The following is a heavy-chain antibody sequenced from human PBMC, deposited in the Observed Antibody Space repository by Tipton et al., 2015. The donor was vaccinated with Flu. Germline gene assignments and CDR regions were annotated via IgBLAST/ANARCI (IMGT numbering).Heavy chain of an antibody. D-gene: IGHD4-11*01. J-gene: IGHJ5*02. CDR1: GGSIGSYY. CDR2: IFRTRST. CDR3: ARRDYSNYVSDPKSWFGP. V-gene: IGHV4-4*09. Sequence: GLVKPSETLSLTCSVSGGSIGSYYWGWIRQPPGKGLEWIGNIFRTRSTYHNPSLKSRVTMSVDTSKNQFSLKVFSVTAADTAVYYCARRDYSNYVSDPKSWFGPWGQGILVTVSS.